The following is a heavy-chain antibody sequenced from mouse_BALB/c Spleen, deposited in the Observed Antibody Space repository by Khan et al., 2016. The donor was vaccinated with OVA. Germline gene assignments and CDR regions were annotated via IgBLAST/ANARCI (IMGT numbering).Heavy chain of an antibody. CDR1: GYSITSDYA. CDR3: ARKNYYGYAMDY. CDR2: ISYGGST. Sequence: VQLKQSGPGLVKPSQSLSLTCTVTGYSITSDYAWDWIRQFPGNKLEWMGYISYGGSTSYNPSLKSRISITRDTSKNQFFLQLNSVTTEDTATYYWARKNYYGYAMDYWGQGTSVTVSS. V-gene: IGHV3-2*02. D-gene: IGHD1-1*01. J-gene: IGHJ4*01.